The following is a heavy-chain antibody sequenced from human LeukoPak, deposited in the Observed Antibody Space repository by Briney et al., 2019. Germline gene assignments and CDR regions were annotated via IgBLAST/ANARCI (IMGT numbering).Heavy chain of an antibody. J-gene: IGHJ4*02. Sequence: GGSLRLSCAASEFTFSSYTMSRVRQAPGKGLEWVSVITGSGDSTYYADSVKGRFTISRDNSKNTLYLQMNSLRAEDTAVYYCAKGLRYFDYWGQGTLVTVSS. D-gene: IGHD5/OR15-5a*01. CDR3: AKGLRYFDY. V-gene: IGHV3-23*01. CDR1: EFTFSSYT. CDR2: ITGSGDST.